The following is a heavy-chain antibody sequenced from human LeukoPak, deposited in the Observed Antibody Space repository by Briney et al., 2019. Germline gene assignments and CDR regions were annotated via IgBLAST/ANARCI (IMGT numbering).Heavy chain of an antibody. CDR2: ISGSGGST. Sequence: GGSLRLSCAASGFTFSSYAMSWVRQAPGKGLEWVSAISGSGGSTYYADSVKGRFIISRDNSKNTLYLQMNSLRAEDTAVYYCAKRQGIAAAGTGKYFDYWGQGTLVTVSS. CDR3: AKRQGIAAAGTGKYFDY. D-gene: IGHD6-13*01. V-gene: IGHV3-23*01. J-gene: IGHJ4*02. CDR1: GFTFSSYA.